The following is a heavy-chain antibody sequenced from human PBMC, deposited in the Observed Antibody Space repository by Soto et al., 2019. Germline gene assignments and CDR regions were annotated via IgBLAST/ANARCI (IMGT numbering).Heavy chain of an antibody. CDR1: GGSISSGGYY. J-gene: IGHJ6*02. CDR3: ARGYYYGSGSYYQDYYYYGMDV. V-gene: IGHV4-31*03. D-gene: IGHD3-10*01. CDR2: IYYSGST. Sequence: QVQLQESGPGLVKPSQTLSLTCTVSGGSISSGGYYWSWIRQHPGKGLEWIGYIYYSGSTYYNPSIKSRVTISVDTSKNQFSLKLSSVTAADTAVYYCARGYYYGSGSYYQDYYYYGMDVWGQGTTVTVSS.